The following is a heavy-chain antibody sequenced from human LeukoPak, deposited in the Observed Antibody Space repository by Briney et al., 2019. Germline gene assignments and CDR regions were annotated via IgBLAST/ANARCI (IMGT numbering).Heavy chain of an antibody. V-gene: IGHV1-24*01. CDR3: ATTDTAMVDASLDY. CDR2: FDPEDGET. CDR1: GYTLTELS. J-gene: IGHJ4*02. D-gene: IGHD5-18*01. Sequence: GASVKVSYKVSGYTLTELSMHWVRQAPGTGIEWMGGFDPEDGETIYAQKFQGRVTMTEDTSTDTAYMELSSLRSEDTAVYYCATTDTAMVDASLDYWGQGTLVTVSS.